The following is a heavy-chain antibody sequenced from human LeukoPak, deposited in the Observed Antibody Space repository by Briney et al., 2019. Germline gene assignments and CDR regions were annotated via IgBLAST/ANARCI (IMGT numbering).Heavy chain of an antibody. V-gene: IGHV3-30*02. D-gene: IGHD3-10*01. Sequence: GGSLRLSCAASGFTFSDHYMDWVRQAPGRGLEWVAFIPYGGSDKYYADSVKGRFTISRDNSKNTLFLQMNSLKTEDTAVYYCARDYGSGSYSLDYWGQGTLVTVSS. CDR2: IPYGGSDK. CDR3: ARDYGSGSYSLDY. J-gene: IGHJ4*02. CDR1: GFTFSDHY.